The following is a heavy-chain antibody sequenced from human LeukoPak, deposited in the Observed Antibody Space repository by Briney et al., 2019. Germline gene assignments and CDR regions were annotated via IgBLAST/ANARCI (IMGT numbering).Heavy chain of an antibody. D-gene: IGHD6-13*01. CDR1: GFTFGDYA. V-gene: IGHV3-49*04. CDR3: TIIQIAAAGTFDY. J-gene: IGHJ4*02. Sequence: GGSLRLSCTTSGFTFGDYAMSWVRQAPGKGLEWVGFIRSKAYGGTTEYAASVKGRFTISRDDSKSIAYLQMNSLKTEDTAVYYCTIIQIAAAGTFDYWGQGTLVTVSS. CDR2: IRSKAYGGTT.